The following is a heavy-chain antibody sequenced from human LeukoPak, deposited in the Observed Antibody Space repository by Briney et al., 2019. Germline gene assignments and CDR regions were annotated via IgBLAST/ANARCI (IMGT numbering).Heavy chain of an antibody. J-gene: IGHJ6*02. D-gene: IGHD3-22*01. CDR3: AREPYDSSGYAYYYYGMDV. Sequence: PGGSLRLSCAASGFTFSSYAMSWVRQAPGKGLEWVSAISGSGGSTYYADSVKGRFTISRDNSKNTLYLQMNSLRAEDTAVYYCAREPYDSSGYAYYYYGMDVWGQGTTVTVSS. V-gene: IGHV3-23*01. CDR2: ISGSGGST. CDR1: GFTFSSYA.